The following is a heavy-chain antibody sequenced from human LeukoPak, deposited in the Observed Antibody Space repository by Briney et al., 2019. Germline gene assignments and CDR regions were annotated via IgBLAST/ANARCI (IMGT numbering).Heavy chain of an antibody. V-gene: IGHV4-38-2*01. CDR1: GYSISSGYY. J-gene: IGHJ5*02. CDR2: IYHSGST. D-gene: IGHD1-1*01. Sequence: SETLSLTCAVSGYSISSGYYWAWIRQPPGKGLEWIGSIYHSGSTYYNPSLKSRVTISVDTSKNQFSLRLSSVTAADTAVYYCARRAPGTSGTTGWFDPWGRGTLVTVSS. CDR3: ARRAPGTSGTTGWFDP.